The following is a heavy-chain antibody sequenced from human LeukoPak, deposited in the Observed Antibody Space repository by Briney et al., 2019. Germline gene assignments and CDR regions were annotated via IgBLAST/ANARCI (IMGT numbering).Heavy chain of an antibody. Sequence: GGSLRLSCAASGFTVSSNYMSWVRQAPGKGLEWVSIVYSGNTTYYADSVKGRFTISRDNSKNTLYLQMNSLRDENTAVYYCARVGGPGHYYGMDVWGQGTTLTVSS. CDR2: VYSGNTT. CDR3: ARVGGPGHYYGMDV. J-gene: IGHJ6*02. D-gene: IGHD1-14*01. CDR1: GFTVSSNY. V-gene: IGHV3-53*01.